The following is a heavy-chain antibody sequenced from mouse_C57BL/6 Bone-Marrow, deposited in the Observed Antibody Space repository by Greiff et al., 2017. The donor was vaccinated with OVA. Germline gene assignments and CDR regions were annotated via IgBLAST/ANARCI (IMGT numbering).Heavy chain of an antibody. CDR2: IYPRSGNT. CDR1: GYTFTSYG. J-gene: IGHJ3*01. V-gene: IGHV1-81*01. D-gene: IGHD1-1*01. CDR3: ARRDYYVSSFAY. Sequence: QVQLQQSGAELARPGASVKLSCKASGYTFTSYGISWVKQRTGQGLEWIGEIYPRSGNTYYNEKFKGKATLTADKSSSTAYMELRSLTSEDSAVYFCARRDYYVSSFAYWGQGTLVTVSA.